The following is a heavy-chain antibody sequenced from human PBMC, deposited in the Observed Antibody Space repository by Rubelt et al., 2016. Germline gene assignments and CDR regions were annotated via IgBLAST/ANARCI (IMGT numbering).Heavy chain of an antibody. CDR3: TRALTTMGVPRYFDY. CDR2: IGSGGNGV. J-gene: IGHJ4*02. D-gene: IGHD4-11*01. CDR1: GGSISAYY. V-gene: IGHV3-11*04. Sequence: QLQLQESGPGLVEPSETLSLTCTVSGGSISAYYWSWIRQAPGKGLEWLSYIGSGGNGVYYADYVKGRFPTYRDNAKTSLYLQMDSLTAEDTAVYYCTRALTTMGVPRYFDYWGQGTLVTVSS.